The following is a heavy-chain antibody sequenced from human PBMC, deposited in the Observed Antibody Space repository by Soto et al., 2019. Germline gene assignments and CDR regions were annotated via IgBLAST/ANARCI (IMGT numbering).Heavy chain of an antibody. CDR2: IYFSGGT. CDR1: GGSISSYY. D-gene: IGHD6-13*01. CDR3: ARESRSWYGSIWDY. Sequence: QVQLQESGPGLVKPSATLSLTCTVSGGSISSYYWTWIRQPPGKGLEWIGYIYFSGGTNYNPSLKSRVTISVNTYKNQFSLKLSSGTAADAAVYYGARESRSWYGSIWDYWGQGTLVTVSS. V-gene: IGHV4-59*12. J-gene: IGHJ4*02.